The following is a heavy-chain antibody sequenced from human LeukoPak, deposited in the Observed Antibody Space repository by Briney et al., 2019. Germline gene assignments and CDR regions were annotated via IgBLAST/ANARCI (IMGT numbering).Heavy chain of an antibody. CDR1: GGSFSGYY. CDR2: INHSGST. Sequence: PSETLSLTCAVYGGSFSGYYWSWIRQPPGKGLEWIGEINHSGSTNYNPSLKSRVTISVDTSKNQFSLKLNSVTAADTAVYYCARELYVAVAGTAPNWFDPWGQGTLVTVSS. J-gene: IGHJ5*02. CDR3: ARELYVAVAGTAPNWFDP. D-gene: IGHD6-19*01. V-gene: IGHV4-34*01.